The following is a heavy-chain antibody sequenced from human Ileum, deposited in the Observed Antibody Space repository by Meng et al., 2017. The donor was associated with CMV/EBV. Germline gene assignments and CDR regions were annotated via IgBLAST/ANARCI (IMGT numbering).Heavy chain of an antibody. V-gene: IGHV7-4-1*02. D-gene: IGHD1-26*01. CDR2: INTNTGNP. Sequence: KTSGYSFNTYAMNWVRQAPGRGLEWMGWINTNTGNPTYAQDITGRFVFSLDTSVSTAYLQISSLKAEDTAIYYCARTSYFVGVTDLDYWGQGSLVTVSS. J-gene: IGHJ4*02. CDR1: GYSFNTYA. CDR3: ARTSYFVGVTDLDY.